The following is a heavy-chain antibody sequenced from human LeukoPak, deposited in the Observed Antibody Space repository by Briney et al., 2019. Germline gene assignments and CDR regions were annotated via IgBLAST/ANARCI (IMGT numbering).Heavy chain of an antibody. Sequence: GGSLRLSCAASGFTFSSYGMHWVRQAPGKGLEWVAVIWYDGSNKYYADSVKGRFTISRDNAKNSLYLQMNSLRVEDTAVYYCARDKGDYDSSGSLFVFGGQGTLVTVSP. CDR3: ARDKGDYDSSGSLFVF. CDR2: IWYDGSNK. D-gene: IGHD3-22*01. J-gene: IGHJ4*02. CDR1: GFTFSSYG. V-gene: IGHV3-33*01.